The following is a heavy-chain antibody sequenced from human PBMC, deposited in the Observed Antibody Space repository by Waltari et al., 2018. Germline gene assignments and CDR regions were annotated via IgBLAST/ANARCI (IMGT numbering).Heavy chain of an antibody. V-gene: IGHV3-30*02. Sequence: QVQLVESGGGVVQPGGSLRLSCAASGFTFSSYGMPWVRQAPGKGLEWVAFIRYDGSNKYYADSVKGRFTISRDNSKNTLYLQMNSLRAEDTAVYYCAKNRDSSSSSWGYWGQGTLVTVSS. CDR1: GFTFSSYG. CDR3: AKNRDSSSSSWGY. D-gene: IGHD6-6*01. J-gene: IGHJ4*02. CDR2: IRYDGSNK.